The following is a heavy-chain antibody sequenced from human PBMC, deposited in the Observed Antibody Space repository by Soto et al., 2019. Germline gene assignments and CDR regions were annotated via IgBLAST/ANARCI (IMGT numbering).Heavy chain of an antibody. CDR1: GYTFTSYG. V-gene: IGHV1-18*01. CDR2: ISAYNGNT. D-gene: IGHD6-6*01. J-gene: IGHJ5*02. CDR3: ARKYSSSSGWFAP. Sequence: QVQLVQSGAEVKKPGASVKVSCKASGYTFTSYGISWVRQAPGQELEWMGWISAYNGNTNYAQKLQGRVTMTIDTSTSTAYMELRSLRSAATAVYYCARKYSSSSGWFAPWGQGTLVTVSS.